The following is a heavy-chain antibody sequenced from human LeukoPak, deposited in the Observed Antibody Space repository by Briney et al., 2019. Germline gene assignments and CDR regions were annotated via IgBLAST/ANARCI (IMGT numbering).Heavy chain of an antibody. CDR1: GGSISSGGYY. J-gene: IGHJ4*02. Sequence: SQTLSLTCTVSGGSISSGGYYWSWIRQHPGKGLEWIGYIYYSGSTYYNPSLKSQVTISVDTSKNQFSLKLSSVTAADTAVYYCATQTAAGSRYWGQGTLVTVSS. D-gene: IGHD6-13*01. CDR3: ATQTAAGSRY. CDR2: IYYSGST. V-gene: IGHV4-31*01.